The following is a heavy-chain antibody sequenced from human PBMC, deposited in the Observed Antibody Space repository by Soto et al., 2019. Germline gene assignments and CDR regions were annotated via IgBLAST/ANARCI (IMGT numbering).Heavy chain of an antibody. CDR3: ARHYGDNGWLDP. D-gene: IGHD4-17*01. CDR2: ITSSSSSI. J-gene: IGHJ5*02. CDR1: GFTFSAYN. V-gene: IGHV3-21*06. Sequence: GGSLRLSCAASGFTFSAYNMNWVRQPPGKGLEWVSSITSSSSSIYYADSLKGRFTISRDNAKNSLYLQMNSLRAEDTAVYYCARHYGDNGWLDPWGQGPLVTVSS.